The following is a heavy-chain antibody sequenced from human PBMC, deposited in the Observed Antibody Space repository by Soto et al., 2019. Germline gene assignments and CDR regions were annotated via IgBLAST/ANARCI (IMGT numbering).Heavy chain of an antibody. CDR1: GGTFSSYA. V-gene: IGHV1-69*13. Sequence: PGPSVKVSCKASGGTFSSYAISWVRQAPGQGLEWMGGIIPIFGTANYAQKFQGRVTITADESTSTAYMELSSLRSEDTAVYYCARDRSHYYYDRGYFDYWGQGTLVTVSS. CDR3: ARDRSHYYYDRGYFDY. D-gene: IGHD3-22*01. J-gene: IGHJ4*02. CDR2: IIPIFGTA.